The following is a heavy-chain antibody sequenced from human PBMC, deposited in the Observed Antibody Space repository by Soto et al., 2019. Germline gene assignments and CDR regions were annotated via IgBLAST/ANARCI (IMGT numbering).Heavy chain of an antibody. D-gene: IGHD3-10*01. J-gene: IGHJ4*02. Sequence: QVQLVQSGAEEKKPGSSVKVSGKASGGIFSTYAISWLRQAPGQGLEWMGGIIPIFGTPNYAQTFQVRVTTTADECTITFYMEVSRLKSEHKAVCYSARDRDDYGSGNYAHRIGFWGQGTLVTVSS. CDR1: GGIFSTYA. V-gene: IGHV1-69*01. CDR3: ARDRDDYGSGNYAHRIGF. CDR2: IIPIFGTP.